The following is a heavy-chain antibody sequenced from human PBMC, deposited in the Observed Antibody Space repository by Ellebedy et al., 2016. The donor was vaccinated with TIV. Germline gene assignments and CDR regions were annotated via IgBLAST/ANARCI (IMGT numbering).Heavy chain of an antibody. CDR3: AGAAVVVATPVDWFDP. D-gene: IGHD2-15*01. V-gene: IGHV1-69*10. J-gene: IGHJ5*02. CDR1: GGTFSNYS. Sequence: SVKVSCKASGGTFSNYSISWVRQAPGQGLEWMGGIIPILGIVNYAQKFQGRVTITADNSTSTAYMELSSLRSEDTAVYYCAGAAVVVATPVDWFDPWGQGTLVTVSS. CDR2: IIPILGIV.